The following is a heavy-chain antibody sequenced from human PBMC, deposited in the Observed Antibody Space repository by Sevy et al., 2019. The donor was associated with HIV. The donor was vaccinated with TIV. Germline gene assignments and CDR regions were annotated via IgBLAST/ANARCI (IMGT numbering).Heavy chain of an antibody. J-gene: IGHJ6*02. CDR1: GYTFISYG. D-gene: IGHD3-10*01. Sequence: ASVKVSCKASGYTFISYGISWVRQAPGQGLEWMGWISGDNGNTISAQILQGRVTMSTDTTTSTAYMELRSLRSDDTAVYYGARDSRPTVQGIIITPYYYGMDLWGQGTTVTVSS. CDR3: ARDSRPTVQGIIITPYYYGMDL. CDR2: ISGDNGNT. V-gene: IGHV1-18*01.